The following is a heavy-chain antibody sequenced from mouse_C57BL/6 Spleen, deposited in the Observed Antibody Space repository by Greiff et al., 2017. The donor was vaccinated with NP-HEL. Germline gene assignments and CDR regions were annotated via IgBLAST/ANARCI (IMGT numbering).Heavy chain of an antibody. V-gene: IGHV1-74*01. Sequence: QVQLQQPGAELVKPGASVKVSCKASGYTFTSYWMHWVKQRPGQGLEWIGRIHPSDSDTNYNQKFKGKATLTVDKSSSTAYMQLSSLTSENSADYYCAISYEYDEEAWFAYWGQGTLVTVSA. CDR3: AISYEYDEEAWFAY. CDR1: GYTFTSYW. J-gene: IGHJ3*01. D-gene: IGHD2-4*01. CDR2: IHPSDSDT.